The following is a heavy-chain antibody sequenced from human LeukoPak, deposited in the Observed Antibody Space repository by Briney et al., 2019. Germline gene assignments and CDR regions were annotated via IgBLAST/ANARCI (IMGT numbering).Heavy chain of an antibody. V-gene: IGHV3-23*01. CDR2: ISDSGGST. CDR1: GFTFSSYA. CDR3: AKDPVGSSSWYWGL. D-gene: IGHD6-13*01. J-gene: IGHJ4*02. Sequence: PSGGSLRLSCAASGFTFSSYAMTWVRQAPGTGLEWVSAISDSGGSTYYADSVKGRFTISRDNSKNTLYLQMNSLRAEDTAVYYCAKDPVGSSSWYWGLWGQGTLVTVSS.